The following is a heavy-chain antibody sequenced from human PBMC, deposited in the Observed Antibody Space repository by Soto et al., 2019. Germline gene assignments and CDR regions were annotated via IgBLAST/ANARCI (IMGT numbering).Heavy chain of an antibody. CDR1: GVTFSNYA. Sequence: GGSLRLSCTVSGVTFSNYAMNWVRQAPGKGLEWVSSLSGSGGTTYYADSVKGRFIISRDNSKNTLYLLMNSLRAEDTALYYCAKQRADYGSGADTFYFDSWGQGAMVTV. CDR2: LSGSGGTT. D-gene: IGHD3-10*01. V-gene: IGHV3-23*01. J-gene: IGHJ4*02. CDR3: AKQRADYGSGADTFYFDS.